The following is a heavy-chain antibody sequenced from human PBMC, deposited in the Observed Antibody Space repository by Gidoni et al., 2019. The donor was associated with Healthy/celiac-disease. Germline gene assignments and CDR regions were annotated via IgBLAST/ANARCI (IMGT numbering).Heavy chain of an antibody. CDR2: INPSGGST. Sequence: QVQLVQSGAEVKKPGASVKVSCKASGYTFTSYYLHWVRQAPGQGLERMGIINPSGGSTSYAQKFQGRVTMTRDTSTSTVYMELSSLRSEDTAVYYCARGGLSSSWSTPAFDPWGQGTLVTVSS. CDR1: GYTFTSYY. D-gene: IGHD6-13*01. J-gene: IGHJ5*02. CDR3: ARGGLSSSWSTPAFDP. V-gene: IGHV1-46*01.